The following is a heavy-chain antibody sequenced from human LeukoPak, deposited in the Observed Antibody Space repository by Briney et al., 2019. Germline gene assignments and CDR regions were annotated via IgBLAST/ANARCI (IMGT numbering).Heavy chain of an antibody. Sequence: PGGSLRLTCAASGFIVSINFMSWVRQAPGKGREWGSVIHNAGITYADSVKGRFTISRDSSKNTVNLQMNSLRGEDTAVYYCARDLGYSSDYWGQGTLVTVSS. V-gene: IGHV3-66*01. CDR3: ARDLGYSSDY. CDR1: GFIVSINF. D-gene: IGHD6-13*01. J-gene: IGHJ4*02. CDR2: IHNAGIT.